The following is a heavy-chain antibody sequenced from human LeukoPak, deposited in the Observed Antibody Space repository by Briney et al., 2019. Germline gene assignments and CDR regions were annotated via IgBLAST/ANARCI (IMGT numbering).Heavy chain of an antibody. CDR3: ARKGCSSTSCYTSRYYYYMDV. V-gene: IGHV4-34*01. J-gene: IGHJ6*03. Sequence: KPSETLSLTCAVYGGSFSGYYWSWIRQPPGKGLEWIGEINHSGSTNYNPSLKSRVTISVGTSKNQFSLKLSSVTAADTAVYYCARKGCSSTSCYTSRYYYYMDVWGKGTTVTVSS. CDR1: GGSFSGYY. D-gene: IGHD2-2*02. CDR2: INHSGST.